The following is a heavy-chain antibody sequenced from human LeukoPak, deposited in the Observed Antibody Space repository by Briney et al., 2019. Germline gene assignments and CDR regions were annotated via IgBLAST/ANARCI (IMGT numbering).Heavy chain of an antibody. CDR2: ICGSGGST. V-gene: IGHV3-23*01. CDR1: RFTLSSYP. Sequence: GGSLSLSRAASRFTLSSYPMSSVGPAPGTGLEGVSAICGSGGSTYSADSVKGRFTISRNHSKNTLYLQMNSLRAEDTGVYYCAKEPTVVQGVITDYWGQRTLVTVSS. D-gene: IGHD3-10*01. CDR3: AKEPTVVQGVITDY. J-gene: IGHJ4*02.